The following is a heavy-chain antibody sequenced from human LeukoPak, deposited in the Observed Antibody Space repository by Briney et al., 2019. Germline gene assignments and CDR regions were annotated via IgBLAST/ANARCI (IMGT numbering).Heavy chain of an antibody. CDR1: GFTFSSYG. Sequence: GGSLRLSCAASGFTFSSYGMHWVRQAPGKGLEWVAVIWYDGSTKFFAEFVKGRFTISRDNGETSLYLQMSSLRTEDTAVYYCARDFRSGSYSGDYYFDYWGQGTLVTVSS. CDR2: IWYDGSTK. J-gene: IGHJ4*02. V-gene: IGHV3-33*01. CDR3: ARDFRSGSYSGDYYFDY. D-gene: IGHD1-26*01.